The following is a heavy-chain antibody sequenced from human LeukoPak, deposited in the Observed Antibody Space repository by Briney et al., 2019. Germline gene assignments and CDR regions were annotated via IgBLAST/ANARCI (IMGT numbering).Heavy chain of an antibody. CDR2: IYYSGST. D-gene: IGHD5-24*01. V-gene: IGHV4-39*07. J-gene: IGHJ4*02. CDR1: GGSISSSSYY. CDR3: AREGDGYSSIDY. Sequence: SETLSLTCTVSGGSISSSSYYWGWIRQPPGKGLEWIGSIYYSGSTYYNPSLKSRVTISVDTSKNQFSLKLSSVTAADTAVYYCAREGDGYSSIDYWGQGTLVTVSS.